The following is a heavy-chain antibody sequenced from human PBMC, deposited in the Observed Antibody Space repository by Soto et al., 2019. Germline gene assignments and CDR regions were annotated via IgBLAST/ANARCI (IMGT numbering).Heavy chain of an antibody. V-gene: IGHV1-24*01. D-gene: IGHD6-19*01. CDR1: GYTLTELS. CDR2: FDPEDGET. Sequence: ASVKVSCKVSGYTLTELSMHWVRQAPGKGLEWMGGFDPEDGETIYAQKFQGRVTMTEDTSTDTAYMELSSLRSEDTAVYYCATAIAVAGLDYYYYYGMDVWGQGTTVTVS. J-gene: IGHJ6*02. CDR3: ATAIAVAGLDYYYYYGMDV.